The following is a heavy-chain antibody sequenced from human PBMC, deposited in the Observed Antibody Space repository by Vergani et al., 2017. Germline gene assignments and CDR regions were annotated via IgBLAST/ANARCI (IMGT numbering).Heavy chain of an antibody. CDR3: ARDFDPDYYGSGSPLAVVTEDYYGMDV. CDR1: GGSISSYY. J-gene: IGHJ6*02. Sequence: QVQLQESGPGLVKPSETLSLTCTVSGGSISSYYWSWIRQHPGKGLEWIGYIYYSGSTYYNPSLKSRVTISVDTSKNQFSLKLSSVTAADTAVYYCARDFDPDYYGSGSPLAVVTEDYYGMDVWGQGTTVTVSS. CDR2: IYYSGST. D-gene: IGHD3-10*01. V-gene: IGHV4-59*06.